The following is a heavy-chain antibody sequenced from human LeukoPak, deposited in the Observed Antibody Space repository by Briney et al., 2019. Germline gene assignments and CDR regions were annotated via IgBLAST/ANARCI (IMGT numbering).Heavy chain of an antibody. CDR1: GFTYSSYS. Sequence: PGGSLRLSCAASGFTYSSYSMNWVRQVPGKGLEWVSSISSSSSYIYYADSVKGRFTISRDNAKNSLYLQMNSLRAEDTAVYYCARDNYGDYEGSVFDYWGQGTLVTFSS. CDR3: ARDNYGDYEGSVFDY. J-gene: IGHJ4*02. CDR2: ISSSSSYI. V-gene: IGHV3-21*01. D-gene: IGHD4-17*01.